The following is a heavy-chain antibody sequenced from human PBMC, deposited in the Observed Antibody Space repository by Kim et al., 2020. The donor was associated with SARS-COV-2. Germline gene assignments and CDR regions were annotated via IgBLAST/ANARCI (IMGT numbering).Heavy chain of an antibody. Sequence: GGSLRLSCTVSGFTFSSYSMSWVRQAPGKGLEWVSTVSDSGRNTHYADSVKGRFTISRDNSKSTLYLQMSSLRAEDTALYFCSRFDYGDPAVDYWGRGTLVTVSS. V-gene: IGHV3-23*01. CDR1: GFTFSSYS. J-gene: IGHJ4*02. D-gene: IGHD4-17*01. CDR3: SRFDYGDPAVDY. CDR2: VSDSGRNT.